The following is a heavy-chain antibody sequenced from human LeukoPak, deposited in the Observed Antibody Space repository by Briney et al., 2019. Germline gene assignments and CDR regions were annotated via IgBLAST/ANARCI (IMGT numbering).Heavy chain of an antibody. V-gene: IGHV3-23*01. CDR1: GFTFSSYA. J-gene: IGHJ4*02. D-gene: IGHD3-10*01. CDR2: ISGSGGST. CDR3: AKDLGSGTYIRPGKFDY. Sequence: GGSLRLSCAASGFTFSSYAMSWVRQAPGEGLEWVSAISGSGGSTYYADSVKGRFTISRDNSKNTVYLQMNSLRAEDTAVYYCAKDLGSGTYIRPGKFDYWGQGTLVTVSS.